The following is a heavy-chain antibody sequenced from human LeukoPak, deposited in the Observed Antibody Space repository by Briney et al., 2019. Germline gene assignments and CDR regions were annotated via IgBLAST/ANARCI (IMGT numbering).Heavy chain of an antibody. J-gene: IGHJ4*02. CDR1: GFTFSSYA. Sequence: PGGSLRLSCAASGFTFSSYAMSWVRQAPGKGLEWVSAISGSGGSTYYADSVKGRFTISRDNSKNTLYLQMNSLRAEDTAVYYCARANRPDGNWNFDYWGQGTLVTVSS. CDR2: ISGSGGST. CDR3: ARANRPDGNWNFDY. V-gene: IGHV3-23*01. D-gene: IGHD1-1*01.